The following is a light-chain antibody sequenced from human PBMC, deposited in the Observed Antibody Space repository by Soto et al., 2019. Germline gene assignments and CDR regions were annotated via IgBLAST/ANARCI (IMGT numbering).Light chain of an antibody. V-gene: IGKV1-39*01. CDR3: QQLRT. CDR1: QSISSY. Sequence: DIQMTQSPSSLSASVGDRVTITCRASQSISSYLNWYQQKPGKAPKLLIYAASSLQSGVPSRFSGSGSGTDFTLTISSLQPEDFATYYCQQLRTFGQGTKVEIK. CDR2: AAS. J-gene: IGKJ1*01.